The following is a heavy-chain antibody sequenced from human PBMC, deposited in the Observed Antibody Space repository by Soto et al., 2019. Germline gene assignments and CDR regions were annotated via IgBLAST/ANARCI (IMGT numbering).Heavy chain of an antibody. CDR2: MYSGGTT. Sequence: EVQLVESGGGLIQPGGSLRLSCAASGFTVSSNYMTWVRQAPGKGLEWVSVMYSGGTTYYADSVKGRFTISRDNSKNPLYPQMNSLRAQDQAVYTGARGTSDRAMVFYYWGQGTLVTVSS. J-gene: IGHJ4*02. V-gene: IGHV3-53*01. CDR3: ARGTSDRAMVFYY. D-gene: IGHD7-27*01. CDR1: GFTVSSNY.